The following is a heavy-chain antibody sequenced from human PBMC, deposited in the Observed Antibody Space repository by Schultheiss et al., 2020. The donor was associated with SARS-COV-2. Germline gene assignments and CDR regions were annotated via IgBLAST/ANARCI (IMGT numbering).Heavy chain of an antibody. Sequence: GGSLRLSCAASGFTFSSYAMHWVRQAPGKGLEWVAVISYDGSNKYYADSVKGRFTISRDNSKNTLYLQMNSLRAEDTAVYYCARDRTVTTFDAFDIWGQGTMVTVSS. CDR1: GFTFSSYA. CDR3: ARDRTVTTFDAFDI. D-gene: IGHD4-11*01. J-gene: IGHJ3*02. CDR2: ISYDGSNK. V-gene: IGHV3-30*01.